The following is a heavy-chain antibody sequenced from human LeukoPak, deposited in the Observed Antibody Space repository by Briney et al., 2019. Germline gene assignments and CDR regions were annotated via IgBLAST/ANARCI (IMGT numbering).Heavy chain of an antibody. J-gene: IGHJ4*02. CDR3: ARGTGIYYGSGSYYYRYFDY. CDR2: IYYSGST. CDR1: GASISSGSYY. V-gene: IGHV4-61*01. D-gene: IGHD3-10*01. Sequence: SETLSLTCTVSGASISSGSYYWSWIRQPPGKGLEWIGYIYYSGSTNYNPSLKSRVTISVDTSKNQFSLKLSSVTAADTAVYYCARGTGIYYGSGSYYYRYFDYWGQGTLVTVSS.